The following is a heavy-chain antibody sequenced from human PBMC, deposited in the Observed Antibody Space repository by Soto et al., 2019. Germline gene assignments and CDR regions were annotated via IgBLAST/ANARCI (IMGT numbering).Heavy chain of an antibody. CDR2: FDPEDGET. Sequence: ASVKVSCKVSGYTLTELSMHWVRQAPGKGLEWMGGFDPEDGETIYAQKFQGRVTMTEDTSTDTAYMELSSLRSEDTAVYYCATVCSTSCYYGPDYWGPGTLVTVST. CDR3: ATVCSTSCYYGPDY. J-gene: IGHJ4*02. V-gene: IGHV1-24*01. CDR1: GYTLTELS. D-gene: IGHD2-2*01.